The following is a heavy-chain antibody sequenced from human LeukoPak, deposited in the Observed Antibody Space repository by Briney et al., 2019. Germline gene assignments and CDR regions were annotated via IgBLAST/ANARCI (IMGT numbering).Heavy chain of an antibody. J-gene: IGHJ3*02. CDR2: INHSGST. CDR3: ASARRPNCSGGSCYSVSFDI. V-gene: IGHV4-34*01. D-gene: IGHD2-15*01. CDR1: GGSFSGYY. Sequence: SETLSLTCAVHGGSFSGYYWSWIRQPPGKGLEWRWEINHSGSTNYNPSIKSRVTISVDTSKNQFSLKLSSVTAGDTGVYYCASARRPNCSGGSCYSVSFDIWGQGTMVTVSS.